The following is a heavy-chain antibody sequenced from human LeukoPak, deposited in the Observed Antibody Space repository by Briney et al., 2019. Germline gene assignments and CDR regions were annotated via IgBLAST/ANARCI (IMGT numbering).Heavy chain of an antibody. Sequence: PGGSLRLSCAASGFTFDDYAMHWVRQAPGKGLEWVSGISWNSGSIGYADSVKGRFTISRDNAKNSLYLQMNSLRAEDTALYYCAKGGDYSSSWGYYFDYWGQGTLVTVSS. CDR3: AKGGDYSSSWGYYFDY. J-gene: IGHJ4*02. CDR2: ISWNSGSI. V-gene: IGHV3-9*01. D-gene: IGHD6-13*01. CDR1: GFTFDDYA.